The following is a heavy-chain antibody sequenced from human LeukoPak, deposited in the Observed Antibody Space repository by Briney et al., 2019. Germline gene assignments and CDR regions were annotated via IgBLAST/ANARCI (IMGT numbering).Heavy chain of an antibody. CDR2: IYYSGST. V-gene: IGHV4-61*08. D-gene: IGHD2-15*01. J-gene: IGHJ5*02. Sequence: SETLSLTCTVSGGSISSGGYYWSWIRQPPGKGLEWIGYIYYSGSTNYNPSLKSRVTMSVDTSKNQFSLKLSPVTAADTAVYYCARQGYCSGGTCYGWFDPWGQGTLVTVSS. CDR3: ARQGYCSGGTCYGWFDP. CDR1: GGSISSGGYY.